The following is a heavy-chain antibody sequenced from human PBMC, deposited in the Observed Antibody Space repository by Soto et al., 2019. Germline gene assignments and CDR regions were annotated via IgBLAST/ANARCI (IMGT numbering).Heavy chain of an antibody. V-gene: IGHV4-39*01. Sequence: PSETLSLTCTVSGGSISSSSYYWGWIRQPPGKGLEWIGSIYYSGSTYYNPSLKSRVTISVDTSKNQFSLKLSSVTAADTAVYYCARATDYGDYPSYMDVWGKGTTVTVSS. CDR2: IYYSGST. D-gene: IGHD4-17*01. CDR1: GGSISSSSYY. CDR3: ARATDYGDYPSYMDV. J-gene: IGHJ6*03.